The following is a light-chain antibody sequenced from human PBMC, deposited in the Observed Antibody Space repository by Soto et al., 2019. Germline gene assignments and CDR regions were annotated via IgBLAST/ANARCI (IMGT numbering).Light chain of an antibody. CDR3: SSYTSSSTLYV. V-gene: IGLV2-14*01. Sequence: QSVLTQPDSVSGSPGQSITISCAGTSSDIGGYNYVSWYQQHPGKAPKVMIYEVSNRPSGVSNRFCGSKSGNTASLTISGLQAEDEADYYCSSYTSSSTLYVFGSGTKLTVL. CDR2: EVS. J-gene: IGLJ1*01. CDR1: SSDIGGYNY.